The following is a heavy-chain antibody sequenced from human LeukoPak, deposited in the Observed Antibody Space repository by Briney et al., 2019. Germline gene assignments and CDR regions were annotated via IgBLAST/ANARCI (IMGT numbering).Heavy chain of an antibody. CDR1: GYTFTSYG. J-gene: IGHJ6*02. D-gene: IGHD4-17*01. CDR2: VSTYNGNT. Sequence: ASVKVSCKASGYTFTSYGISWVRQTPGQGLEWMGWVSTYNGNTKYAQNLQGRVTTTTDTSTSTAYMELRSLRSDDTAMYYCATTILTTVTDNYGMDVWGQGTTVTVSS. V-gene: IGHV1-18*01. CDR3: ATTILTTVTDNYGMDV.